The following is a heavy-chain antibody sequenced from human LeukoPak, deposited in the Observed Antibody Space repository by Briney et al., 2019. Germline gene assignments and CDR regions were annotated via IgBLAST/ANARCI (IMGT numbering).Heavy chain of an antibody. Sequence: GGSLRLSYAASGFTFSGYSMNWVRQAPGKGLEWVSYISSTSSIISYADSVKGRFTISRDNAKNSLCLQMNSLRDEDTAVYYCVRESSYAFNIWGQGTMVTVSS. CDR1: GFTFSGYS. CDR3: VRESSYAFNI. J-gene: IGHJ3*02. V-gene: IGHV3-48*02. CDR2: ISSTSSII.